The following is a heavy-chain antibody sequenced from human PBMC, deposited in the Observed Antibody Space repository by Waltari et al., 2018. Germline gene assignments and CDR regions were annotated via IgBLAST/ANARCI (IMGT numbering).Heavy chain of an antibody. CDR2: SWFDGTTT. D-gene: IGHD6-6*01. V-gene: IGHV3-33*01. CDR3: ARDDRSIAALQY. Sequence: QVQLVESGGGVVQPGRSLRLSCAAYGFDLDNYGMHWVRQAPGKGLEWVAISWFDGTTTYYAESVKGRFTISRDSSRNTVYLQMNSLRAEDTAVYYCARDDRSIAALQYWGQGTLVTVSS. CDR1: GFDLDNYG. J-gene: IGHJ4*02.